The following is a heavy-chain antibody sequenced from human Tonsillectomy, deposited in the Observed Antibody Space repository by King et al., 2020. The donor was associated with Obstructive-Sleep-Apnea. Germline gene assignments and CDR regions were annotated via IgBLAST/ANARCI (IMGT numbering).Heavy chain of an antibody. CDR3: ARRSAATGTRGGNYFDS. CDR1: GGSISSDY. Sequence: QLQESGPGLVKPSETLSLTCTVSGGSISSDYWSWIRQPPGKGLEWIGNIYNSGITNYNPPLKSRITISVDTSKNQYSLRLTSVTAADTAVYFCARRSAATGTRGGNYFDSWGQGTPVTVSS. V-gene: IGHV4-4*09. J-gene: IGHJ4*02. D-gene: IGHD1/OR15-1a*01. CDR2: IYNSGIT.